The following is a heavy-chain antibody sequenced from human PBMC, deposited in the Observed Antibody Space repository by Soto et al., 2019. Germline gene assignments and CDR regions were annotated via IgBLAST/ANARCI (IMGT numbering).Heavy chain of an antibody. V-gene: IGHV4-38-2*01. CDR3: ATHYDILTGYSDEFDY. Sequence: SETLSLTCAVSGYSISSGYYWGWIRQPPGKGLEWIGSIYHSGSTYYNPSLKSRVTISVDTSKNQFSLKLSSVTAADTAVYYCATHYDILTGYSDEFDYWGQGTLVTVSS. CDR2: IYHSGST. D-gene: IGHD3-9*01. J-gene: IGHJ4*02. CDR1: GYSISSGYY.